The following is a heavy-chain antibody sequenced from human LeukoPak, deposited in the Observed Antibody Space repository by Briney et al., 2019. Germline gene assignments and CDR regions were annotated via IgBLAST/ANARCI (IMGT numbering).Heavy chain of an antibody. CDR2: ISGSGGST. CDR3: AKAGRIAAAEKGTDY. Sequence: GGSLRLSCAASGFTFSSYAMSWVRQAPGKGLEWVSAISGSGGSTYYADSVKGRFTISRDNSKNTLYLQMNGLRAEDTAVYYCAKAGRIAAAEKGTDYWGQGTLVTVSS. V-gene: IGHV3-23*01. D-gene: IGHD6-13*01. J-gene: IGHJ4*02. CDR1: GFTFSSYA.